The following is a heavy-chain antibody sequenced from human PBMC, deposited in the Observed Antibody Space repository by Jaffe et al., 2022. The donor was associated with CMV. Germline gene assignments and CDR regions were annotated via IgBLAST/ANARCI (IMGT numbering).Heavy chain of an antibody. CDR3: ARDRGSSDAFGI. CDR2: IYTDGRT. D-gene: IGHD3-10*01. Sequence: EVQVVETGGGLIQPGGFLRLSCAASGFNVNNNYMTWVRQAPGKGLEWVSVIYTDGRTYYAGSVMGRFTISRDNSKNILYLQMNSLRAEDTAVYYCARDRGSSDAFGIWGQGTMVTVSS. J-gene: IGHJ3*02. CDR1: GFNVNNNY. V-gene: IGHV3-53*02.